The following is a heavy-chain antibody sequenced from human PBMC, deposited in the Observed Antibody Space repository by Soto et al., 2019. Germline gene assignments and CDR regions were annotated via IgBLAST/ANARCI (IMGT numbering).Heavy chain of an antibody. CDR2: ISYDGSNR. CDR1: GFTFSSYV. J-gene: IGHJ4*02. Sequence: GGALRLSCAASGFTFSSYVMHWVRQSPGKGLEWVAVISYDGSNRYYADSVKGRFTISRDNSKNTLYLQMNSLRAEDTAVYYCAKTMAGCYDSSGYYQRVFDYWGQGTLVTVSS. D-gene: IGHD3-22*01. V-gene: IGHV3-30*18. CDR3: AKTMAGCYDSSGYYQRVFDY.